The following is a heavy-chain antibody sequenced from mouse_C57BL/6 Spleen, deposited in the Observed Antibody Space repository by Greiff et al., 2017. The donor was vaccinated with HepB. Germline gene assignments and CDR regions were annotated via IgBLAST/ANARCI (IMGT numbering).Heavy chain of an antibody. J-gene: IGHJ2*01. CDR3: ARYPLYLFSFDY. V-gene: IGHV7-3*01. CDR1: GFTFTDYY. D-gene: IGHD1-1*01. CDR2: IRNKANGYTT. Sequence: EVQGVESGGGLVQPGGSLSLSCAASGFTFTDYYMSWVRQPPGKALEWLGFIRNKANGYTTEYSASVKGRFTISRDNSQSILYLQMNAQRAEDSATYYCARYPLYLFSFDYWGQGTTRTVSS.